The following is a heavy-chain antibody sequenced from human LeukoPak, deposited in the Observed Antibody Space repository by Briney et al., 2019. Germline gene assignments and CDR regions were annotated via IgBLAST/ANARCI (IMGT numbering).Heavy chain of an antibody. J-gene: IGHJ4*02. V-gene: IGHV3-9*01. D-gene: IGHD3-22*01. CDR1: GFTFDDYA. Sequence: GRSLRLSCAASGFTFDDYAMHWVRQAPGKGLEWVSGISWNSGSIGYADSVKGRFTISRDNAKNSLYLQMNSLRAEDTALYYCAKTPSYYYDSSGYFDYWGQGTLVTVSS. CDR3: AKTPSYYYDSSGYFDY. CDR2: ISWNSGSI.